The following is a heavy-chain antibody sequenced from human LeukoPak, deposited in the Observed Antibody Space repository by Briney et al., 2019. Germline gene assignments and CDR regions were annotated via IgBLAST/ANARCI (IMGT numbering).Heavy chain of an antibody. CDR1: GFTFSSSA. V-gene: IGHV3-23*01. D-gene: IGHD4-17*01. J-gene: IGHJ4*02. Sequence: GGSLRLSCAASGFTFSSSAMTWVRQAPGKGLEWVSSITGGSGGSYHADSVKGRFTISRDNSKNTLYLQMNSLRAEDTAVYYCAKLWDPTVTTYYDYWGQGTLVTVSS. CDR2: ITGGSGGS. CDR3: AKLWDPTVTTYYDY.